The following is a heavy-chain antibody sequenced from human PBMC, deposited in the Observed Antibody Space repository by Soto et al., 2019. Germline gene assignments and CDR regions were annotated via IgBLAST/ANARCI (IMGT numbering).Heavy chain of an antibody. D-gene: IGHD1-26*01. CDR2: IYYSGST. CDR1: GVSISSYY. Sequence: TSETLSLTCTAPGVSISSYYWSWNRQPPVKGLEGIGYIYYSGSTSYNPSLKSRVTISVDTSKNQFPLKLSSVTAADTAVYYCARAGLSGSYFFGGRVSYRMDVWGHATTVTVSS. CDR3: ARAGLSGSYFFGGRVSYRMDV. V-gene: IGHV4-59*01. J-gene: IGHJ6*02.